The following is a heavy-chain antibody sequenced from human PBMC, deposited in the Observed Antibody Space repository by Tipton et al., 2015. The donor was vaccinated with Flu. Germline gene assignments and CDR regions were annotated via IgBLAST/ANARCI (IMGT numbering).Heavy chain of an antibody. D-gene: IGHD3-9*01. CDR3: ARGFPDYDILTGYYWDYYYYGMDV. J-gene: IGHJ6*02. Sequence: TLSLTCAVYGGSFSGYYWSWIRQPPGKGLEWIGEINHSGSTNYNPSLKSRVTISVDTSKNQFSLKLSSVTAADTAVYYCARGFPDYDILTGYYWDYYYYGMDVWGQGTTVTVSS. CDR1: GGSFSGYY. CDR2: INHSGST. V-gene: IGHV4-34*01.